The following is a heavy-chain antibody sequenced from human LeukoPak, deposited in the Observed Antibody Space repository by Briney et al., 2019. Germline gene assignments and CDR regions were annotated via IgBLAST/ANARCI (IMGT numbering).Heavy chain of an antibody. V-gene: IGHV3-74*01. J-gene: IGHJ5*02. CDR1: GFTFSSYA. CDR3: ARVEILGYCTSGSCYAVFAP. CDR2: IKGDGSST. Sequence: GGSLRLSCAASGFTFSSYAMSWVRQAPGKGLVWVARIKGDGSSTNYADSVRGRFTISRDNAKSSLYLQMSSLRAEDTAVYYCARVEILGYCTSGSCYAVFAPWGQGTLVTVSS. D-gene: IGHD2-2*01.